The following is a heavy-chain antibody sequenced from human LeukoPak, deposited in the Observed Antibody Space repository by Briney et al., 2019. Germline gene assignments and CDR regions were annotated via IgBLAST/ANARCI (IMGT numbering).Heavy chain of an antibody. CDR3: ATDISTHYFGS. J-gene: IGHJ4*02. Sequence: GGSLRLSCAASGISFRSYGMHWVRQAPGKGLEWVTFIWYDASNKYYAESVKGRFTISRDNSRNTVFLQMNSLRGEDTAIYYCATDISTHYFGSWGQGTLVTVSS. CDR2: IWYDASNK. CDR1: GISFRSYG. V-gene: IGHV3-30*02. D-gene: IGHD3-9*01.